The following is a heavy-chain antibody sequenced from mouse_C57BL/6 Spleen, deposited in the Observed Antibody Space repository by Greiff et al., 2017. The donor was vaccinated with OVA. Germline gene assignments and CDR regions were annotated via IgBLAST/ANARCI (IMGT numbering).Heavy chain of an antibody. CDR1: GFTFSDYG. Sequence: EVKLMESGGGLVKPGGSLKLSCAASGFTFSDYGMHWVRQAPEKGLEWVAYISSGSSPIYYADTLKGRFTISRDNAKNTLFLQMTSLRSEDTAMYYCARTGYSYYFDYWGQGTTLTVSS. V-gene: IGHV5-17*01. D-gene: IGHD2-3*01. CDR2: ISSGSSPI. J-gene: IGHJ2*01. CDR3: ARTGYSYYFDY.